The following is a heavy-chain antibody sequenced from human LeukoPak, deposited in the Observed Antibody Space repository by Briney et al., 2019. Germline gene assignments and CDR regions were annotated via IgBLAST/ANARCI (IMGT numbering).Heavy chain of an antibody. CDR2: IYYGGSS. J-gene: IGHJ4*02. V-gene: IGHV4-39*07. Sequence: PSETLSLTCTVSGDSFTSVTDYWAWIRQPPGKGLEWIGSIYYGGSSYYNPSLKSRFTISVDTSKNQFSLKLSSVTAADTAVYYCVRDLEEEPFDYWGQGTLVTVSS. CDR1: GDSFTSVTDY. D-gene: IGHD1-14*01. CDR3: VRDLEEEPFDY.